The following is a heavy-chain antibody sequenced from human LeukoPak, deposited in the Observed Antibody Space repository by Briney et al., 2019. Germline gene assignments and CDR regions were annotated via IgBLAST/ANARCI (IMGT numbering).Heavy chain of an antibody. J-gene: IGHJ4*02. CDR3: AKDRGVAVAATEDYFDH. V-gene: IGHV3-23*01. CDR2: VSASGGST. D-gene: IGHD6-19*01. CDR1: GFTFSSYA. Sequence: GGSLRLSCAASGFTFSSYAMSWVRQAPGKGLEWVSAVSASGGSTYYADSVKGRFTISRDNSKNTLHLQMNSLRAEDTAVYYCAKDRGVAVAATEDYFDHWGQGTLVTVSS.